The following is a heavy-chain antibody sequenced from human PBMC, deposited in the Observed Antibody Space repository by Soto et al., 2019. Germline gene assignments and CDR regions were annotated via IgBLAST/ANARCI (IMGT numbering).Heavy chain of an antibody. V-gene: IGHV4-4*02. Sequence: QVQLQESGPGLVKPSGTLSLTCAVSGGSISSSNWWSWVRQPPGKGLEWIGEIYHSGSTNYNPSLNSRVTISVDKSKTQCSLKLSSVTAADTAVYYCARVTGHYYYGMDVWGQGTTVTVSS. CDR1: GGSISSSNW. D-gene: IGHD3-10*01. J-gene: IGHJ6*02. CDR2: IYHSGST. CDR3: ARVTGHYYYGMDV.